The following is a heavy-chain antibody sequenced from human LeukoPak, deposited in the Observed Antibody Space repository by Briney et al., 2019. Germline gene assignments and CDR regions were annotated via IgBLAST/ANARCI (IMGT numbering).Heavy chain of an antibody. CDR1: GFTVSSNY. D-gene: IGHD3-3*01. CDR3: ARERYDFWSGYFDY. Sequence: GGSLRLSCAASGFTVSSNYVSWVRRAPGKGLEWVSVIYSGGSTYYADSVKGRFTISRDNSKNTLYLQMNSLRAEDTAVYYCARERYDFWSGYFDYWGQGTLVTVSS. CDR2: IYSGGST. J-gene: IGHJ4*02. V-gene: IGHV3-53*01.